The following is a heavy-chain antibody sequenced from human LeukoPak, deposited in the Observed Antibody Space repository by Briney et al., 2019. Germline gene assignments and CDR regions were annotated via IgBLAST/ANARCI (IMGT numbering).Heavy chain of an antibody. J-gene: IGHJ4*03. V-gene: IGHV3-33*01. D-gene: IGHD4-17*01. CDR3: ARRLDYGDYLDY. Sequence: QAGGSLRLSCAASGFTFSSYGIHWVRQAPGKGLEWVAAIWYDGSNKYYADSVKGRFTISRDNSKNTLYLQMNSLRAEDTAVYYCARRLDYGDYLDYWGQGTTVSVSS. CDR1: GFTFSSYG. CDR2: IWYDGSNK.